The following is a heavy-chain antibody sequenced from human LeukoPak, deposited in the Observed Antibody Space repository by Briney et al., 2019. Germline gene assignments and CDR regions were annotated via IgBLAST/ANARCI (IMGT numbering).Heavy chain of an antibody. CDR1: GCSIYSSSYY. J-gene: IGHJ3*02. D-gene: IGHD4-23*01. CDR3: ARHSYLGGSHAFDI. CDR2: IYYSGST. Sequence: SETLSLTCSGSGCSIYSSSYYWGWIGQPPGKGLEWIGSIYYSGSTYYNPSLKSRVTISVDTSKNLFSLKLSSVTAADTAVYYCARHSYLGGSHAFDIWGQGTMVTVSS. V-gene: IGHV4-39*01.